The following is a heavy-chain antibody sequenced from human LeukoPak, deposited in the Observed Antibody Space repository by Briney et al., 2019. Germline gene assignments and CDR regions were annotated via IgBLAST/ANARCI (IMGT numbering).Heavy chain of an antibody. J-gene: IGHJ4*02. D-gene: IGHD1-26*01. V-gene: IGHV4-39*01. CDR1: GGSISSSSYY. CDR3: ARHPYSGSFLLFDY. Sequence: PSETLSLTCTDSGGSISSSSYYWGWIRQPPGKGLEWIGSIYYSGSTYYNPSLKSRVTISVDTSKNQFSLKLSSVTAADTAVYYCARHPYSGSFLLFDYWGQGTLVTVSS. CDR2: IYYSGST.